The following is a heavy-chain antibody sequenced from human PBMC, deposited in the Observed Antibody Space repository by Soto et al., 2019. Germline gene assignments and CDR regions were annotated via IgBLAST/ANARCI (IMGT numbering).Heavy chain of an antibody. J-gene: IGHJ6*02. CDR2: IKQDGSEK. CDR3: AREPGIAVAGPSYGMDV. CDR1: GFTFSSYW. D-gene: IGHD6-19*01. Sequence: PGGSLRLSCAASGFTFSSYWMSWVRQAPGKWLEWVANIKQDGSEKYYVDSVKGRFTISRDNAKNSLYLQMNSLRAEDTAVYYCAREPGIAVAGPSYGMDVWGQGXTVTVYS. V-gene: IGHV3-7*01.